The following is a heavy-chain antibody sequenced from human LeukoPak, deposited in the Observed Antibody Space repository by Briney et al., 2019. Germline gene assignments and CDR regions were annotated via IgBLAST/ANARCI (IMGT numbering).Heavy chain of an antibody. CDR1: GYTFTSYF. V-gene: IGHV1-46*01. D-gene: IGHD3-22*01. J-gene: IGHJ3*02. Sequence: ASVKVSCKASGYTFTSYFMHWVRQAPGQGLEWMGIINPRGGSTSYAQKFQGRVTMTRDTSTSTVYMELSSLRSEDTAVYYCARDYDSSGYVRGDAFDIWGQGTMVTVSS. CDR3: ARDYDSSGYVRGDAFDI. CDR2: INPRGGST.